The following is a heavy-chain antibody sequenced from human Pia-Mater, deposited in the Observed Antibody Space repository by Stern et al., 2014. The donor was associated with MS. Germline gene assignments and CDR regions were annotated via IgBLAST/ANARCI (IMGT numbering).Heavy chain of an antibody. Sequence: AQLVESGAEVKKPGSSVKVSCKASGGTFNVYAINWLRQAPGQGLEWMGGIIPIFGTANYAQKFQGRVTITADESTRTSSMQLSSLRYDDTAVYYCARDGRHTDNYGLDVWGQGTTVTVSS. CDR1: GGTFNVYA. J-gene: IGHJ6*02. CDR2: IIPIFGTA. CDR3: ARDGRHTDNYGLDV. V-gene: IGHV1-69*01. D-gene: IGHD3-9*01.